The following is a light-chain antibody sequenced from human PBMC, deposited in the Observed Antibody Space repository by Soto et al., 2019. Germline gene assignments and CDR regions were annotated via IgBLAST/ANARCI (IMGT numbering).Light chain of an antibody. CDR1: QSVYGS. J-gene: IGKJ4*01. CDR2: GAS. V-gene: IGKV3-15*01. CDR3: QQYKYWPLT. Sequence: EVVMTQSPVTLSVSPGERATLSCRASQSVYGSLDWYPQQPGQAPRLLIHGASNRAPDIPARFSGSGSGPEFSLTINGLQSDDFAVYYCQQYKYWPLTFGGGTKVEIK.